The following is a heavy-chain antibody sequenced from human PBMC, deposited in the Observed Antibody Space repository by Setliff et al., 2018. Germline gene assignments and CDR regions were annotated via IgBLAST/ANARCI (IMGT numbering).Heavy chain of an antibody. D-gene: IGHD1-26*01. CDR3: ARAPPNRYSGSYEYFYMDV. CDR1: GDSMSSYY. Sequence: SETLSPTCTVFGDSMSSYYWSWIRQPPGKGLEWIGYIYASGSTNYNPSLKSRVTLSVDTSKNQFSLKVSSVTAADTAVYYCARAPPNRYSGSYEYFYMDVWGKGTTVTVSS. J-gene: IGHJ6*03. V-gene: IGHV4-4*08. CDR2: IYASGST.